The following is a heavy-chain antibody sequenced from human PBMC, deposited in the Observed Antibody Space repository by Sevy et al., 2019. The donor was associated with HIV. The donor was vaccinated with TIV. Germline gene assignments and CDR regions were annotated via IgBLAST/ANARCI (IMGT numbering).Heavy chain of an antibody. D-gene: IGHD6-13*01. CDR3: ARSMSWYASFDY. CDR1: GRTFSSSA. J-gene: IGHJ4*02. CDR2: ITPMFGTA. V-gene: IGHV1-69*13. Sequence: ASVKVSCKASGRTFSSSAISWVRQAPGQGLEWLGGITPMFGTANYVKKFQGRVTITADESTSTAYMELSSLRSEDTAVYYWARSMSWYASFDYWGQGTLVTVSS.